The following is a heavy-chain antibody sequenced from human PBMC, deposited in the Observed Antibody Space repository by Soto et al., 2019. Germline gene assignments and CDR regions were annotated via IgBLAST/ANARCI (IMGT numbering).Heavy chain of an antibody. D-gene: IGHD4-17*01. CDR2: ISGSGGST. V-gene: IGHV3-23*01. Sequence: EVQLLESGGGLVQPGGSLRLSCAASGFPFSSYAMSWVRQAPGKGREWVSAISGSGGSTYYADSVKGRFTISRDNSKNTLYLQMNSLRAEDTAVYYCAKVSTVYVYAFDIWGQGTMVTVSS. J-gene: IGHJ3*02. CDR3: AKVSTVYVYAFDI. CDR1: GFPFSSYA.